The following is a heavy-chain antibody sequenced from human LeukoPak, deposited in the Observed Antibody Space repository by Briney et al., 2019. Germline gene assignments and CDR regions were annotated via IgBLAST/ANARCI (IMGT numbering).Heavy chain of an antibody. Sequence: GGSLRLSCEASGFTFSSYSMNRVRQAPGKGLEWVSSISSSSSYIYYADSVKGRFTISRDNAKNSLYLQMNSLRAEDTAVYYCARGIYGANSYYFDYWGQGTLVTVSS. CDR1: GFTFSSYS. CDR3: ARGIYGANSYYFDY. CDR2: ISSSSSYI. J-gene: IGHJ4*02. V-gene: IGHV3-21*01. D-gene: IGHD4-23*01.